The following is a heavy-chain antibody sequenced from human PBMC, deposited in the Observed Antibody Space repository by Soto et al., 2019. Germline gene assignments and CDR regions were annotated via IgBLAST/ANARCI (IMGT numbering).Heavy chain of an antibody. J-gene: IGHJ5*02. CDR3: ASDPSGGWARGWFEP. Sequence: ASVKVSCTASGYTFTSYAMHWVRQAPGQRLEWMGWINAGNGNTKYSQKFQGRVTITRDTSASTAYMELSSLRSEDTAVYYCASDPSGGWARGWFEPWGQGILVTGSS. CDR2: INAGNGNT. V-gene: IGHV1-3*01. CDR1: GYTFTSYA. D-gene: IGHD6-19*01.